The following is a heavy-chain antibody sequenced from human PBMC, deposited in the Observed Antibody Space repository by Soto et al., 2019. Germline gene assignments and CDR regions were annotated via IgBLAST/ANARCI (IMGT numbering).Heavy chain of an antibody. CDR3: ARSNDILTGYSNGWFDP. V-gene: IGHV4-34*01. Sequence: QVQLQQWGAGLLKPSETLSLTCAVHGGSFSGYYWNWIRQPPGKGLEWIGEINNNGGTNYNPSLRRRVTIAVDTTKNQFSLKMSSVTAAATAVFYCARSNDILTGYSNGWFDPWGQGTLVTVSS. J-gene: IGHJ5*02. CDR1: GGSFSGYY. CDR2: INNNGGT. D-gene: IGHD3-9*01.